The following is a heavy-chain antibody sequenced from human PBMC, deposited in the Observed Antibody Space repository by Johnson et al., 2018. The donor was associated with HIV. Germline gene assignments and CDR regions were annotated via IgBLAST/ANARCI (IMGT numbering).Heavy chain of an antibody. CDR1: GFTFSTYA. CDR3: ARDQRGGYSYGDAFDF. V-gene: IGHV3-30-3*01. J-gene: IGHJ3*01. D-gene: IGHD5-18*01. Sequence: QMQLVESGGGVVQPGGSLRLSCAASGFTFSTYAIHWVRQAPGKGLEWVAIISYDGSTKYYADSVKGRFTISRDNSKNSLYLQMNTLRAEDTAVYYCARDQRGGYSYGDAFDFWGQGTVVSVST. CDR2: ISYDGSTK.